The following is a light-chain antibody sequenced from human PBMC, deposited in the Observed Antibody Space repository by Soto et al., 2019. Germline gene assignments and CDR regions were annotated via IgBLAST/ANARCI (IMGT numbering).Light chain of an antibody. CDR2: TAS. J-gene: IGKJ4*01. Sequence: IQLTQSPSSLSASVGDRVAITCRASEGFSHSLACYQEQPGKVPKLLIDTASTLQNWVPSRFSGSGLGTDFTLTIITLQPEDFATYYCLQLKRYPLTFGGGTRVQIK. V-gene: IGKV1-9*01. CDR3: LQLKRYPLT. CDR1: EGFSHS.